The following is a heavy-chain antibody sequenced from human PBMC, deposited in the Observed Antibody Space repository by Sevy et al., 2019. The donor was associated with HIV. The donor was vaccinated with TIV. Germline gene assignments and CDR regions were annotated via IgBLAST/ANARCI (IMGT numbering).Heavy chain of an antibody. Sequence: ASVKVSCKASGYTFTTYDINWVRQATGQGLEWMGWMNPNSGNTGYAQKFQGRVTMTRNTSMETAYMELGSLRSEDTAVYYCARFLSTSYYYYHAMDVWGQGTTVTVSS. J-gene: IGHJ6*02. CDR2: MNPNSGNT. CDR1: GYTFTTYD. D-gene: IGHD2-2*01. CDR3: ARFLSTSYYYYHAMDV. V-gene: IGHV1-8*01.